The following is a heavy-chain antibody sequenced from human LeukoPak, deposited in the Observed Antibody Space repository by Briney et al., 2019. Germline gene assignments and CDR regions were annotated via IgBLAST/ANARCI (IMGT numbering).Heavy chain of an antibody. J-gene: IGHJ4*02. D-gene: IGHD3-10*01. Sequence: ASVKVSCKASGGTFSSYAISWVRQAPGQGLEWMGWISAYNGNTNYAQKLQGRVTMTTDTSTSTAYMELRSLRSDDTAVYYCARDLGGSGSYDYWGQGTLVTVSS. CDR1: GGTFSSYA. CDR3: ARDLGGSGSYDY. CDR2: ISAYNGNT. V-gene: IGHV1-18*01.